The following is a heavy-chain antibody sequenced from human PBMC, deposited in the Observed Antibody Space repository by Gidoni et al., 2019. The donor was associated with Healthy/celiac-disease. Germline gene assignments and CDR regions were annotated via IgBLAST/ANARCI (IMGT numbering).Heavy chain of an antibody. Sequence: EVQLVESGGGLVQPGGSLRLSCAASGFTFISYWMSWVRQAPGKGLGWVANIKQDESEKYYVDSVKGRFTISRDNAKNSLYLQMNSLRAEDTAVYYCATDQVEVVPAAMGEYGIDIYGQGTTVTVSS. CDR3: ATDQVEVVPAAMGEYGIDI. CDR1: GFTFISYW. D-gene: IGHD2-2*01. CDR2: IKQDESEK. V-gene: IGHV3-7*04. J-gene: IGHJ6*02.